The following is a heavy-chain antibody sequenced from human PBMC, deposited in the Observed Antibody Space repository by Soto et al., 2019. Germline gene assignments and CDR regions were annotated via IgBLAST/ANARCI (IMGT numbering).Heavy chain of an antibody. CDR2: LSESGDST. CDR1: GFTFGSYA. J-gene: IGHJ4*02. CDR3: AKEKLERHFGFDC. D-gene: IGHD1-1*01. Sequence: GGSLRLSCAASGFTFGSYAMSWVRQAPGKGLEWVSGLSESGDSTYHADSVKGRFTISRDNSKNTLYLQMSSLRAEDTAVYYCAKEKLERHFGFDCWGQGTLVTVSS. V-gene: IGHV3-23*01.